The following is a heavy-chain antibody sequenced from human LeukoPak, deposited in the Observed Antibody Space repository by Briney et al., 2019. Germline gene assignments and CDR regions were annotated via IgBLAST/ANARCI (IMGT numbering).Heavy chain of an antibody. Sequence: ASVSVSCKTFGYTFTHYYIHWVRQAPGRGLAWMGRINPGDGSTVYAQKFLGRVTMARDTSTTTVYMELSSLGSDDTAIYFCARTPYTSGLLFYFDNWGQGTLVTVSS. V-gene: IGHV1-46*01. J-gene: IGHJ4*02. D-gene: IGHD5-18*01. CDR3: ARTPYTSGLLFYFDN. CDR1: GYTFTHYY. CDR2: INPGDGST.